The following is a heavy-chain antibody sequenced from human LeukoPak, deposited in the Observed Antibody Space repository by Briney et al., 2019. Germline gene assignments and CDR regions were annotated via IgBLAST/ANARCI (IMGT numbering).Heavy chain of an antibody. CDR1: GFTFSNYW. CDR3: VRNFDY. Sequence: GGSLRLSCAASGFTFSNYWMHWVRQAPGKGREWVANIKQDGSERYYVDSVKGRFTIARDNAKNSFYLQMNSLRAEDTAVYYCVRNFDYWGQGTLVTVSS. J-gene: IGHJ4*02. V-gene: IGHV3-7*01. CDR2: IKQDGSER.